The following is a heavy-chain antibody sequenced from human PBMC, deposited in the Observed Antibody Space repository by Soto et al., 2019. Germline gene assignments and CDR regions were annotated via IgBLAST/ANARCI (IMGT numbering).Heavy chain of an antibody. CDR1: GGSISSYY. CDR3: ARGRVPSNY. CDR2: IYYSGST. J-gene: IGHJ4*02. D-gene: IGHD1-1*01. Sequence: QVQLQESGPGLVKPSETLSLTCTVSGGSISSYYWSWIRQPPGKGLEWIGSIYYSGSTNYNPSLKNRVTISLDTSKNQFSLKLSSVTAADTAVYHCARGRVPSNYWGQGTLVTVSS. V-gene: IGHV4-59*01.